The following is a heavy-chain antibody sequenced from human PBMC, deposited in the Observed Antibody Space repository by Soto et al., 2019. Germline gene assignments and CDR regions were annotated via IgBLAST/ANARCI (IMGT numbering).Heavy chain of an antibody. D-gene: IGHD4-17*01. CDR2: INSDGSST. CDR1: GFTFSSYW. J-gene: IGHJ4*02. CDR3: ARTKYGGRGDY. Sequence: PGGSLRLSCAASGFTFSSYWMHWVRQAPGKGLVWVSRINSDGSSTSYADSVKGRFTISRDNAKNTLYLQMNSLRAEDTAVYYCARTKYGGRGDYWGQGTLVTVSS. V-gene: IGHV3-74*01.